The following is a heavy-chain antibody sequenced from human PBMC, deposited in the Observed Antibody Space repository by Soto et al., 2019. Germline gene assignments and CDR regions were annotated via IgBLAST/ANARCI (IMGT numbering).Heavy chain of an antibody. CDR2: IIPVFGTP. CDR1: GGSLSNYG. CDR3: ARGDATKIVVTTYYAMDV. D-gene: IGHD3-22*01. J-gene: IGHJ6*02. V-gene: IGHV1-69*14. Sequence: QVQLVQSGAEVKKPGSSVKVSCKASGGSLSNYGISWVRQAPGQGLEWMGAIIPVFGTPNYAQKFQDRVTITADKSTTTVYMEVSSLTPEDTAVYSSARGDATKIVVTTYYAMDVWGQGTTVTVSS.